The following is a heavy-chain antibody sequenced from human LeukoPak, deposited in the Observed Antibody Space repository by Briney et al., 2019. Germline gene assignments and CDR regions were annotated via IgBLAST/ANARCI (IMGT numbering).Heavy chain of an antibody. CDR2: ISPGRSDI. CDR1: GYSFTTFW. D-gene: IGHD2-8*02. J-gene: IGHJ4*02. Sequence: GESLKISCKGSGYSFTTFWIAWARQMPGKGLEWMGIISPGRSDIRYSPSFQGQVTISADTSISTAYLLWSSLKASDSAMYYCTRREDRTGYSDYWGQGTLVTVSS. CDR3: TRREDRTGYSDY. V-gene: IGHV5-51*01.